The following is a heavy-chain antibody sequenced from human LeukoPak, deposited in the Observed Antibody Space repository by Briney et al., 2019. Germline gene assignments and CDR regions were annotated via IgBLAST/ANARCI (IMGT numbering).Heavy chain of an antibody. CDR3: ARDLVTVAKGFDI. CDR1: DDSFSSHY. D-gene: IGHD4-17*01. CDR2: ISYIGST. Sequence: NPSETLSLTCAVSDDSFSSHYWTWIQQPPGKGLEWIGYISYIGSTNYNPSLKGRVTISIDTSKNQFSLKLSSVTAADTAVYYCARDLVTVAKGFDIWGQGTMVSVSS. J-gene: IGHJ3*02. V-gene: IGHV4-59*11.